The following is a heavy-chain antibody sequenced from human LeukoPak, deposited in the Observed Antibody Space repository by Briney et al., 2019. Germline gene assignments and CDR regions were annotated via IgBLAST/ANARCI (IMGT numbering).Heavy chain of an antibody. Sequence: GGSLRLSCAASGFTVSNNYMSWVRQAPGKGLEWVSVIYSGGTTYYADSVKGRFTISRDNSKNTLYLQMNSLRAEDTAVYYRAGRSVGNYYYYMDVWGKGTTVTVSS. CDR3: AGRSVGNYYYYMDV. D-gene: IGHD1-26*01. J-gene: IGHJ6*03. CDR2: IYSGGTT. CDR1: GFTVSNNY. V-gene: IGHV3-53*01.